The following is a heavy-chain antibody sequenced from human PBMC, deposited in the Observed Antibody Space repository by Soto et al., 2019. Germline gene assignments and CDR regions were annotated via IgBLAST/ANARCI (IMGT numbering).Heavy chain of an antibody. Sequence: GGSLRLSCTASGFTFGDYAMSWFRQAPGKGLEWVGFIRSKAYGGTTEYAASVKGRFTISRDDSKSTAYLQMNSLKTEDTAVYYCTRDLYDAPHYYYYGMDVWGQGTTVTVSS. CDR1: GFTFGDYA. V-gene: IGHV3-49*03. CDR2: IRSKAYGGTT. J-gene: IGHJ6*02. D-gene: IGHD2-8*01. CDR3: TRDLYDAPHYYYYGMDV.